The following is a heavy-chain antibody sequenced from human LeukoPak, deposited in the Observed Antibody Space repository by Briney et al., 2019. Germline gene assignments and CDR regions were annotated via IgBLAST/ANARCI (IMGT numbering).Heavy chain of an antibody. CDR1: GYTFTSYA. J-gene: IGHJ4*02. Sequence: ASVKVSCKASGYTFTSYAMNWVRQAPGQGLEWMGWINTNTGNPTYAHGFTGRFVFSLDTSVSTAYLQISSLEAEDTAVYYCARSRETVRGVIISPFGYWGQGTLVTVSS. CDR3: ARSRETVRGVIISPFGY. D-gene: IGHD3-10*01. CDR2: INTNTGNP. V-gene: IGHV7-4-1*02.